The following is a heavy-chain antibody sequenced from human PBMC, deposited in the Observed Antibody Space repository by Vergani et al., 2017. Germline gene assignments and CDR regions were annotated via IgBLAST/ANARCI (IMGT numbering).Heavy chain of an antibody. Sequence: EVDLVESGGGLAQPGGSLRLSCEASGITFWKFGMHWVRQGPGKGLEWVSGISWNSGAVDYADSVRGRFTISRDNAKNSLYLQMNSLRAEDTAVYYCARGGARLLCDYWGQGTLVTVSS. CDR2: ISWNSGAV. CDR1: GITFWKFG. D-gene: IGHD3-16*01. V-gene: IGHV3-9*01. CDR3: ARGGARLLCDY. J-gene: IGHJ4*02.